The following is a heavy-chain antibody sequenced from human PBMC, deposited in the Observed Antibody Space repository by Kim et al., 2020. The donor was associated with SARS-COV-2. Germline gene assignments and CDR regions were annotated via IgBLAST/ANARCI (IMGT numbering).Heavy chain of an antibody. J-gene: IGHJ4*02. CDR1: GFTFSNFN. V-gene: IGHV3-48*02. CDR3: ARGTVLRGTTSHFDY. D-gene: IGHD1-7*01. Sequence: GGSLRLSCAASGFTFSNFNMNWVRQTPGKGLEWVSFINSASNKIYYADSVKGRFTISRDNAQDSLYLQMNSLRDEYTAVYYCARGTVLRGTTSHFDYWGQGTLVTVCS. CDR2: INSASNKI.